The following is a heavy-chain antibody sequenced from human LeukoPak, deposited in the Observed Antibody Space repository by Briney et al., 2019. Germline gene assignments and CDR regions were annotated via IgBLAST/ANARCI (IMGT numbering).Heavy chain of an antibody. CDR3: ARVVRGAVTSNCFDP. Sequence: PSETLSLTCTVSLGSINDYYWTWIRQAPGKGLEWLGYISNSGTTDYNPSLKRRVTMSVDTSKNEFSLKVPSVTAVDTAMYYCARVVRGAVTSNCFDPWGQGTLVTVSS. V-gene: IGHV4-59*01. D-gene: IGHD4-17*01. J-gene: IGHJ5*02. CDR2: ISNSGTT. CDR1: LGSINDYY.